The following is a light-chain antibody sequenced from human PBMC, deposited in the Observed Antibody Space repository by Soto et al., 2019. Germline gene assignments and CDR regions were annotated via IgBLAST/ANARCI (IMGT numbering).Light chain of an antibody. CDR3: CSYAGSGTDNYV. CDR2: EGI. J-gene: IGLJ1*01. Sequence: QSALTQPASVSGSPGQSITISCTGTSSDIGTYNLVSWYQHYPGKAPKLMIYEGIKRASGVSNRFSGSKSGNTAFLTISGLQAEDEADYYCCSYAGSGTDNYVFGSGTKVTVL. V-gene: IGLV2-23*01. CDR1: SSDIGTYNL.